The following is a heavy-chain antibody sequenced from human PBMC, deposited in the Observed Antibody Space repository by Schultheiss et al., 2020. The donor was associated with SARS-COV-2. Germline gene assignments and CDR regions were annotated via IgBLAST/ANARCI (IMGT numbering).Heavy chain of an antibody. CDR2: ISGSGGST. D-gene: IGHD6-13*01. V-gene: IGHV3-23*01. CDR1: GFTFSSYA. CDR3: ARDLSSSWYGAEAVFDY. J-gene: IGHJ4*02. Sequence: GGSLRLSCAASGFTFSSYAMSWVRQAPGKGLEWVSAISGSGGSTYYADSVKGRFTISRDNSKNTLYLQMNSLRAEDTAVYYCARDLSSSWYGAEAVFDYWGQGTLVTVSS.